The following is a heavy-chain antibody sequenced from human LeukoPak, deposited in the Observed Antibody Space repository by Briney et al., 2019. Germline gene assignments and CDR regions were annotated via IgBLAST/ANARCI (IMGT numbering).Heavy chain of an antibody. CDR3: ARGRFLEWLSPAHFDY. CDR2: IYSSGST. D-gene: IGHD3-3*01. J-gene: IGHJ4*02. CDR1: RYSITSGFY. V-gene: IGHV4-38-2*02. Sequence: SETLSLTCTVSRYSITSGFYWGWIRQPPGKGLEWIGSIYSSGSTYYNPSLKSRVTISVDTSKNQFSLKLSSVTAADTAVYYCARGRFLEWLSPAHFDYWGQGTLVTVSS.